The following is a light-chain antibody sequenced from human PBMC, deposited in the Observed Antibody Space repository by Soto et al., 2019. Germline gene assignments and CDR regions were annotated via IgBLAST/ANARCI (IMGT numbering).Light chain of an antibody. CDR3: QKADTFPLA. CDR2: AAS. CDR1: QDISRW. Sequence: DIQMTQSPSSVSAYVGDSVTITCRASQDISRWLAWYQQKLGKAPRLLIYAASTLESGVPSRFRGSGSGTLFTLTITTLLPEDFATYYCQKADTFPLAFGGGTKLEI. V-gene: IGKV1-12*01. J-gene: IGKJ4*02.